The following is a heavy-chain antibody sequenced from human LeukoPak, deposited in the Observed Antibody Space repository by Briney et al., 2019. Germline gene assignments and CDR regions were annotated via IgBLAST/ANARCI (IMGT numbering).Heavy chain of an antibody. J-gene: IGHJ6*02. D-gene: IGHD5-18*01. CDR1: GGSFSGYY. CDR2: INHSGST. V-gene: IGHV4-34*01. CDR3: ARAGYSYGYDGMDV. Sequence: SETLSLTCAVYGGSFSGYYWSWIRQPPGKGLGWIGEINHSGSTNYNPSLKSRVTISVDTSKNQFSLKLSSVTAADTAVYYCARAGYSYGYDGMDVWGQGTTVTVSS.